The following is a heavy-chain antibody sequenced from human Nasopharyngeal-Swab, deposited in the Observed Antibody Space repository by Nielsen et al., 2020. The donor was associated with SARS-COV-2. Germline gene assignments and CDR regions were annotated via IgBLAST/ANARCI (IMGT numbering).Heavy chain of an antibody. CDR2: ISYDGSNK. D-gene: IGHD2-21*01. CDR3: ARDWGGTLWY. Sequence: GGSLRLSCAASGFTFSSYGMPWVRQAPGKGLEWVAVISYDGSNKYYADSVKGRFTISRDNSKNTLYLQMNSLRAEDTAVYYCARDWGGTLWYWGQGTLVTVSS. CDR1: GFTFSSYG. V-gene: IGHV3-30*03. J-gene: IGHJ4*02.